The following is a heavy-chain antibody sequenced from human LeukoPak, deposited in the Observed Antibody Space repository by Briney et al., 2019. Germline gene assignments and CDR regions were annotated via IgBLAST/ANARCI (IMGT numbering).Heavy chain of an antibody. V-gene: IGHV3-23*01. CDR3: AKGTERYREVSSFDY. Sequence: GGSLRLSCAASGFTFSTYAMSWVRQAPGKGLEWVSAISGGGGGTYYADFVKGRFTISRDNSKNTLYLQMNSLRAEDTAAYYCAKGTERYREVSSFDYWGQGSLVAVSS. J-gene: IGHJ4*02. D-gene: IGHD3-10*01. CDR2: ISGGGGGT. CDR1: GFTFSTYA.